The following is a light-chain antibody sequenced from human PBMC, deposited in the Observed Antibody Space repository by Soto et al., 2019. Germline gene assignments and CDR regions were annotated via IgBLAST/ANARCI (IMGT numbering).Light chain of an antibody. CDR1: QTVTTR. Sequence: EIVLTQSPDPLSLSPGGIATLSCRASQTVTTRLAWYQQKPGQPPRLLISGASVRASGVPVRITGSGSGTDFTLTINRLEPEDFAMYYCQQYGGSPITFGLGTRLEVK. CDR2: GAS. J-gene: IGKJ5*01. V-gene: IGKV3-20*01. CDR3: QQYGGSPIT.